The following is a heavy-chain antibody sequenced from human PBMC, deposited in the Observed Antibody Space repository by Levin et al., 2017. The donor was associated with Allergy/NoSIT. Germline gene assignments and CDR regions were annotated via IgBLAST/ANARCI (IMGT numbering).Heavy chain of an antibody. D-gene: IGHD4-11*01. CDR2: ISWNSGII. CDR1: GFTFDDYA. J-gene: IGHJ4*02. CDR3: AKTPYSNYASDNSFFDY. V-gene: IGHV3-9*01. Sequence: PGGSLRLSCAASGFTFDDYAMHWVRQAPGKGLEWVSGISWNSGIIDYADSVKGRFTISRDNAKNSLHLQMNSLRAEDTALYYCAKTPYSNYASDNSFFDYWGQGTLVTVSS.